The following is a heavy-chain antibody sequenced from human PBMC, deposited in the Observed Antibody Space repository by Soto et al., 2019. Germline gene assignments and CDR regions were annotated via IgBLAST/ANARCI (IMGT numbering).Heavy chain of an antibody. CDR1: GVTFSRYV. CDR3: ARVEYSAPLDY. V-gene: IGHV3-64*01. Sequence: PGGSLRLSCAASGVTFSRYVMHWVRQAPGKGLQYVSAISSNGGSTYYANSVKGRFTISRDNSKNTLYLQMGSLRAEDMAVYYCARVEYSAPLDYWGQGTLVTVSS. D-gene: IGHD5-12*01. J-gene: IGHJ4*02. CDR2: ISSNGGST.